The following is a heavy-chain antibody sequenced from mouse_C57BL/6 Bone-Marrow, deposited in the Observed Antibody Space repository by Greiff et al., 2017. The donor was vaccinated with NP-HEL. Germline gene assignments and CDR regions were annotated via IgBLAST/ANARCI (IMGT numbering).Heavy chain of an antibody. J-gene: IGHJ1*03. D-gene: IGHD2-3*01. V-gene: IGHV1-42*01. CDR1: GYSFTGYY. CDR3: ARRGYFYWYFDV. Sequence: EVKLQESGPELVKPGASVKISCKASGYSFTGYYMNWVKQSPEKSLEWIGEINPSTGGTTYNQKFKAKATLTVDKSSSTAYMQLKSLTSEDSAVYYCARRGYFYWYFDVWGTGTTVTVSS. CDR2: INPSTGGT.